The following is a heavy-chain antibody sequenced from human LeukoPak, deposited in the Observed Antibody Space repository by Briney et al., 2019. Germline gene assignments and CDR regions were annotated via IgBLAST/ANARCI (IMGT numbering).Heavy chain of an antibody. V-gene: IGHV4-59*08. CDR2: IYYSGST. CDR3: ASTHVYGSGVV. CDR1: GGSISSYY. D-gene: IGHD3-10*01. J-gene: IGHJ4*02. Sequence: SETLSLTCTVSGGSISSYYWSWIRQPPGKGLEWIGYIYYSGSTNYNPSLKSRVTISVDTSKNQFSLKLSSVTAADTAVYYCASTHVYGSGVVWGQGTLVTVSS.